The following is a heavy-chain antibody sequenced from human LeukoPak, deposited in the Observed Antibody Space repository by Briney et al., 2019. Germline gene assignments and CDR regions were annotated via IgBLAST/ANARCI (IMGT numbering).Heavy chain of an antibody. Sequence: GGSLRLSCAASGFTFSDYSINWVRQAPGKGLEWVSYISGSSNYIYYADSVKGRFTISRDSAKNSVYLQMNSLRAEDTAVYYCAREPSGWYLDYWGQGTLVTVSS. CDR1: GFTFSDYS. J-gene: IGHJ4*02. D-gene: IGHD6-19*01. CDR2: ISGSSNYI. CDR3: AREPSGWYLDY. V-gene: IGHV3-21*06.